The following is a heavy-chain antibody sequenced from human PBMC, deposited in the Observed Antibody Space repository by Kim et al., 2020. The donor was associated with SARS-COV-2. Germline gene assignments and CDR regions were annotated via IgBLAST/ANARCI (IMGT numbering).Heavy chain of an antibody. D-gene: IGHD4-17*01. J-gene: IGHJ3*02. CDR2: T. CDR3: ARDSTGRAFDI. Sequence: TYHNPSLESRVTISVDTSKNQFSLKRSSVTAADTAVYYCARDSTGRAFDIWGQGTMVTVSS. V-gene: IGHV4-31*02.